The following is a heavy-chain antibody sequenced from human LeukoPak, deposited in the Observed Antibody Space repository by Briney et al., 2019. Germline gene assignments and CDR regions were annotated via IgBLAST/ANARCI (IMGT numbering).Heavy chain of an antibody. CDR3: AKDRIGQEMATIIDY. V-gene: IGHV3-33*06. J-gene: IGHJ4*02. CDR1: GFTFSSYG. CDR2: ICYGGSNK. D-gene: IGHD5-24*01. Sequence: GGSLRLSCAASGFTFSSYGMHWVRQAPGKGLEWVAVICYGGSNKYYADSVKGRFTISSNNSKNTMYLQMNSLRAEDTAVYYCAKDRIGQEMATIIDYWGQGTLVTVSS.